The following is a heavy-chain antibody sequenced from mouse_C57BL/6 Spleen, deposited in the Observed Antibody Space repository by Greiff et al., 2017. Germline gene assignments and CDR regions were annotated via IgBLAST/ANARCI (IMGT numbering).Heavy chain of an antibody. CDR3: ARSHYYGEPGRGFAY. D-gene: IGHD1-2*01. CDR1: GYTFTDYN. V-gene: IGHV1-18*01. J-gene: IGHJ3*01. Sequence: EVQLQQSGPELVKPGASVKIPCKASGYTFTDYNMDWVKQSHGKSLEWIGDINPNNGGTIYNQKFKGKATLTVDKSSSTAYMELRSLTSEDTAVYYCARSHYYGEPGRGFAYWGQGTLVTVSA. CDR2: INPNNGGT.